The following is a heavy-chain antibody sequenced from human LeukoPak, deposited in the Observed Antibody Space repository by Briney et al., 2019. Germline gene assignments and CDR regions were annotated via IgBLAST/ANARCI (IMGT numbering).Heavy chain of an antibody. Sequence: GASVKVSCKASGYTFTSYYLHWVRQAPGQGLEWMGINNPSGGSTSYAQKFQGRVSMTRDTSTSTVYMELSSLRSEDTAVYYCARAAVGGDCYDYWGQGTLVTVSS. V-gene: IGHV1-46*01. D-gene: IGHD2-21*01. CDR3: ARAAVGGDCYDY. J-gene: IGHJ4*02. CDR1: GYTFTSYY. CDR2: NNPSGGST.